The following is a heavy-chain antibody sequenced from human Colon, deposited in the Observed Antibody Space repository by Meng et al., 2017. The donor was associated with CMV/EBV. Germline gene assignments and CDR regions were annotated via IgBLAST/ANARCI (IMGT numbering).Heavy chain of an antibody. D-gene: IGHD6-13*01. Sequence: ASVKVSCKASGYTFTSDGISWVRQAPGQGLEWMGWISAYNGNTNYAQKLQDRVTMTSDTSTRTAYMELGSLRSDDTAVYYCARMWGGQQLVLDPWGQGTLVTVSS. CDR1: GYTFTSDG. CDR2: ISAYNGNT. V-gene: IGHV1-18*01. J-gene: IGHJ5*02. CDR3: ARMWGGQQLVLDP.